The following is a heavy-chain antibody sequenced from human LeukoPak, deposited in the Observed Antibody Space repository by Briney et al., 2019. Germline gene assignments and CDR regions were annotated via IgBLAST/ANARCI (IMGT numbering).Heavy chain of an antibody. CDR2: INFDGSTT. J-gene: IGHJ4*02. D-gene: IGHD3-9*01. CDR3: AKDWGEIVVVPAAMPGGYDILTGYYKRRNTAMAD. CDR1: GFTFNTYW. V-gene: IGHV3-74*01. Sequence: PGGSLRLSCAASGFTFNTYWMHWVRQAPGRGLVWVSRINFDGSTTDYADSVKGRFTISRDNAKNTLYLQMNSLRAEDTAVYYCAKDWGEIVVVPAAMPGGYDILTGYYKRRNTAMADWGQGTLVTVSS.